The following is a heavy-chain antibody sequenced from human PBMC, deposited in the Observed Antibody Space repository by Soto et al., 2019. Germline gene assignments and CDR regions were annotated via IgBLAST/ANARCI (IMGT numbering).Heavy chain of an antibody. Sequence: QVQLVQSGAEVKKPGASVKVSCKASGYTFTSYDTNWVRQATGQGLEWMGWMNPNSGNTGYAQKFQGRVTMTRSTSISTAYMELSSLRSEDTAFYYCARGGYYYDSSAYYRPFDYWGQGTLVTVSS. D-gene: IGHD3-22*01. CDR3: ARGGYYYDSSAYYRPFDY. CDR1: GYTFTSYD. V-gene: IGHV1-8*01. J-gene: IGHJ4*02. CDR2: MNPNSGNT.